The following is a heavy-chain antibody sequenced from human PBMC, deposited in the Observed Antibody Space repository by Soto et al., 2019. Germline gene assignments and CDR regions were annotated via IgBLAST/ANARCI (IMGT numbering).Heavy chain of an antibody. CDR2: ISGSGGST. Sequence: GGSLRLSCAASGFTFSGYAMTWVRQPPGKGLEWVSTISGSGGSTYYADSVKGRFTISRDNSKNTLYLQMNSLRAEDTAVYYCAKTRYDSSGFRDYFDYWGQGTLVTVSS. D-gene: IGHD3-22*01. CDR1: GFTFSGYA. CDR3: AKTRYDSSGFRDYFDY. V-gene: IGHV3-23*01. J-gene: IGHJ4*02.